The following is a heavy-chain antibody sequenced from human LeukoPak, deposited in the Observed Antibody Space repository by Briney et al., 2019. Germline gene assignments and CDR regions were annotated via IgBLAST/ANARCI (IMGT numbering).Heavy chain of an antibody. CDR2: ISVYNGQT. CDR3: ARVDSSSSSIYYYYGMDV. D-gene: IGHD6-6*01. V-gene: IGHV1-18*01. CDR1: GYTFNNYG. J-gene: IGHJ6*02. Sequence: ASVKVSCKASGYTFNNYGVSWVRQAPGQGFEWMGWISVYNGQTIYAQKFRGRVTMTTDTSTSTAYMELGSLRSDDTAVYYCARVDSSSSSIYYYYGMDVWGQGTTVTVSS.